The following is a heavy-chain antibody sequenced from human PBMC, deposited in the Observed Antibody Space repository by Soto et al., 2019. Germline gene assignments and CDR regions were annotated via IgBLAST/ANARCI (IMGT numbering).Heavy chain of an antibody. CDR1: GFTFSDYY. J-gene: IGHJ5*02. D-gene: IGHD3-10*01. CDR2: ISSSGSTI. CDR3: ARARAFYGSNWFGP. Sequence: GGSLRLSCAASGFTFSDYYMSWIRQAPGKGLEWVSYISSSGSTIYYADSVKGRFTISRDNAKNSLYLQMNSLRAEDTAVYYCARARAFYGSNWFGPWGQGTLVTVSS. V-gene: IGHV3-11*01.